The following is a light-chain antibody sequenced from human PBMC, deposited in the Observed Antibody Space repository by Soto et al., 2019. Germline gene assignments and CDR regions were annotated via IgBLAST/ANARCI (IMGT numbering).Light chain of an antibody. Sequence: IQLTHSPSSLSASVGNRVTITCRASQSISTYLNWYQKKPGKAPNLLIYDASRLQSGVPSRFSGSGGGTDFTLSINSVQPEDFATYFCQQSYMDPITFGQGTRLEIK. CDR2: DAS. CDR3: QQSYMDPIT. J-gene: IGKJ5*01. CDR1: QSISTY. V-gene: IGKV1-39*01.